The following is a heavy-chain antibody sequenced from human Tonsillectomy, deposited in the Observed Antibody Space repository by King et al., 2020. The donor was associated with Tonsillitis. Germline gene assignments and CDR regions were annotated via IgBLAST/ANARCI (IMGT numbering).Heavy chain of an antibody. Sequence: VQLVESGGGLVQPGESLRLSCAASGFTFSSYWMHXVRQAPGKGLVWVARFNSDGSSTSYADSVRGRFTISRDNAKNTLYLQMNSLRAEDTAVYYCVGYTSSXSWAXDYXGXGTLVT. CDR3: VGYTSSXSWAXDY. CDR2: FNSDGSST. J-gene: IGHJ4*02. CDR1: GFTFSSYW. D-gene: IGHD5-12*01. V-gene: IGHV3-74*01.